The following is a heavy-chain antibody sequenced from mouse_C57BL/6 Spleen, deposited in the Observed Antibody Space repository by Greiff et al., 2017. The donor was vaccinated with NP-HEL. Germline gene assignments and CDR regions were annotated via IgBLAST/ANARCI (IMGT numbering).Heavy chain of an antibody. J-gene: IGHJ4*01. D-gene: IGHD2-5*01. CDR1: GYTFTSYW. V-gene: IGHV1-55*01. Sequence: VQLQHPGAELVKPGASVKMSCKASGYTFTSYWITWVKQRPGQGLEWIGDIYPGSGSTNYNEKFKSKATLTVDTSSSTAYMQLSSLTSEDSAVYYCATYYSNLYYAMDDWGQGTSVTVSS. CDR2: IYPGSGST. CDR3: ATYYSNLYYAMDD.